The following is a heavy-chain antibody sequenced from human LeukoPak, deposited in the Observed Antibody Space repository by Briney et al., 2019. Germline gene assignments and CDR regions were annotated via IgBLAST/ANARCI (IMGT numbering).Heavy chain of an antibody. CDR1: GGSFTNYY. CDR3: ARDGELYDSSGYVIWFDP. V-gene: IGHV4-59*12. CDR2: IYYSGTT. D-gene: IGHD3-22*01. Sequence: SETLSLTCTVSGGSFTNYYWTWIRQPPGKGLEWIGHIYYSGTTNYNPSLKSRVTISVDTSKNQFSLKLSSVTAADTAVYYCARDGELYDSSGYVIWFDPWGQGTLVTVSS. J-gene: IGHJ5*02.